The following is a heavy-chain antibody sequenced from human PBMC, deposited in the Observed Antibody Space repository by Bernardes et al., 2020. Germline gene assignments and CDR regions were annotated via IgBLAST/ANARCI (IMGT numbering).Heavy chain of an antibody. Sequence: ASVKVSCKASGYTFTGYYMHWVRQAPGQGLEWMGWINPNSGGTNYAQKFQGWVTMTRDTSISTAYMELSRLRSDDTAVYYCASALAAASSTPPATSTNYYYYGMDVWGQGTTVTVSS. D-gene: IGHD6-13*01. CDR2: INPNSGGT. CDR1: GYTFTGYY. V-gene: IGHV1-2*04. CDR3: ASALAAASSTPPATSTNYYYYGMDV. J-gene: IGHJ6*02.